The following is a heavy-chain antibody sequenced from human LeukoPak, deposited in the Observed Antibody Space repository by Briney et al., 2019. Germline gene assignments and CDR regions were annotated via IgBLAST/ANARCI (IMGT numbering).Heavy chain of an antibody. D-gene: IGHD5-18*01. CDR3: VRGMPGYSYAYGGD. V-gene: IGHV3-33*01. J-gene: IGHJ4*02. CDR2: IWYDGSNI. Sequence: GTSLRLSCAASGISFSSHGMHWVRQAPGKGLEWVAVIWYDGSNIYYADSVKGRFTISRDNAMNTLYLQMNSLRAEDTAVYYCVRGMPGYSYAYGGDWGQGTLVTVSS. CDR1: GISFSSHG.